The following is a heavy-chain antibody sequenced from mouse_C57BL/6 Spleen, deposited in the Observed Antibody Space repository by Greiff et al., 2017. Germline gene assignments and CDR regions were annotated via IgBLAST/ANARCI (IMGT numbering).Heavy chain of an antibody. D-gene: IGHD1-1*01. CDR2: IWWDDDK. CDR3: ARITTVVAPYYFDD. Sequence: QVQLKESGPGILQPSQTLSLTCSFSGFSLSTFGMGVGWIRQPSGKGLEWLAHIWWDDDKYYNPALKSRLTISKDTSKNQVFLKIAKVDTADTATYYCARITTVVAPYYFDDGGQGTTLTVSS. CDR1: GFSLSTFGMG. J-gene: IGHJ2*01. V-gene: IGHV8-8*01.